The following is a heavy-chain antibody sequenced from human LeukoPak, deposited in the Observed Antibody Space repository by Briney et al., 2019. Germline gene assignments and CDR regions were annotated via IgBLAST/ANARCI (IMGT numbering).Heavy chain of an antibody. J-gene: IGHJ4*02. Sequence: GGSLRLSCAASGFTFSSYWMHWVRQAPGKGLVWVSSITGSSASTYYADSVKGRFTISRDNSKNTLYLQMNSLRAEDTAVYFCAKLDYYDTHWGQGTLVTVSS. CDR1: GFTFSSYW. CDR2: ITGSSAST. CDR3: AKLDYYDTH. V-gene: IGHV3-23*01. D-gene: IGHD3-22*01.